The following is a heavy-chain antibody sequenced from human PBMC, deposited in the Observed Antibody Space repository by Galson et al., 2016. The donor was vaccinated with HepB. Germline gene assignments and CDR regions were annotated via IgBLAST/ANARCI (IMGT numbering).Heavy chain of an antibody. CDR3: ARVRSTAASDFYLYDGMDV. Sequence: SLRLSCAASGFTFSNYWMHWVRQAPGKGLVWVSRVNTGGFSANYADSVKGRFFISRDNGKNTLYLEMNGLRVEDTAVYCCARVRSTAASDFYLYDGMDVWGQGTTATVSS. CDR1: GFTFSNYW. CDR2: VNTGGFSA. V-gene: IGHV3-74*01. J-gene: IGHJ6*02. D-gene: IGHD6-13*01.